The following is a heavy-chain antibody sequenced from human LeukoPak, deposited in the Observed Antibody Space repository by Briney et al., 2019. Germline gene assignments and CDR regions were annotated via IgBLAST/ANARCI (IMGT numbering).Heavy chain of an antibody. D-gene: IGHD4-23*01. J-gene: IGHJ4*02. CDR1: GGSVSSGGYS. CDR3: ARAYGGNFDY. Sequence: SQTLSLTCAVSGGSVSSGGYSWSWIRQPPGKGLEWIGYIYHSGSTYYNPSLKSRVTISVDRSKNQFSLKLSSVTAADTAVYYCARAYGGNFDYWGQGTLVTVSS. CDR2: IYHSGST. V-gene: IGHV4-30-2*01.